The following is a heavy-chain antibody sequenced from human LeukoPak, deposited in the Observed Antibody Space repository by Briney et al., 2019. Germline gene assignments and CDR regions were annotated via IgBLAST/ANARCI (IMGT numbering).Heavy chain of an antibody. CDR3: VRRAPGATEDS. J-gene: IGHJ4*02. CDR1: GGSISSGGYY. CDR2: IYHSGST. Sequence: SQTLSLTCTVSGGSISSGGYYWSWIRQPPGKGLEWIGYIYHSGSTYYNPSLKSRVTISVDRSKNQFSLKLSSVTAADTAVYYCVRRAPGATEDSWGQGALVTVSS. D-gene: IGHD1-26*01. V-gene: IGHV4-30-2*01.